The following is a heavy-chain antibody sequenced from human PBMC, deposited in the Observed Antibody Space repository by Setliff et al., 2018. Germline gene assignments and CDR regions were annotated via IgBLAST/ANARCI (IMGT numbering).Heavy chain of an antibody. D-gene: IGHD3-22*01. V-gene: IGHV1-18*01. J-gene: IGHJ4*02. CDR2: INNYSFKT. Sequence: ASVKVSCKASGYTFNTYGITWVRQAPGQGLEWVGWINNYSFKTTYSQKFLDRVTVTTDTSATTAYMELKNLRSDDTAVYYCARINFYVSSGYYYAPDFWGQGTLVTV. CDR3: ARINFYVSSGYYYAPDF. CDR1: GYTFNTYG.